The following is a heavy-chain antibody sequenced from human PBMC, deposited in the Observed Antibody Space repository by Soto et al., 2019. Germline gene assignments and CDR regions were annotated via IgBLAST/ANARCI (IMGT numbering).Heavy chain of an antibody. CDR3: ARAPRGSHDAFDI. CDR2: INPNSGGT. D-gene: IGHD3-16*01. V-gene: IGHV1-2*02. Sequence: ASVKVSCKASGYTFTGYYIHWVRQAPGQGLEWMGWINPNSGGTNYAQKFQGRVTMTRDTSISTAYMELSRLRSDDTAVYYCARAPRGSHDAFDIWGQGTMVTVSS. CDR1: GYTFTGYY. J-gene: IGHJ3*02.